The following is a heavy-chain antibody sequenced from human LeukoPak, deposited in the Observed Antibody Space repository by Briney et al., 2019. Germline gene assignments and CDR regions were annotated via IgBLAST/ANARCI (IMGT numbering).Heavy chain of an antibody. CDR3: ARHASGSYYDY. CDR2: IYTSGST. D-gene: IGHD1-26*01. J-gene: IGHJ4*02. Sequence: SETLSLTCTVSGGSISSYCWSWIRQPPGKGLEWIGYIYTSGSTNYNPSLKSRVTISVDTSKTQFSLKLSSVTAADTAVYYCARHASGSYYDYWGQGTLVTVSS. V-gene: IGHV4-4*09. CDR1: GGSISSYC.